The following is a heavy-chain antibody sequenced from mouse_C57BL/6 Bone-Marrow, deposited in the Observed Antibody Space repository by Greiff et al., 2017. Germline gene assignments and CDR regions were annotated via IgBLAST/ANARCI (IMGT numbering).Heavy chain of an antibody. CDR1: GFTFSSYG. CDR3: ARFYSNYIYYYAMDY. D-gene: IGHD2-5*01. V-gene: IGHV5-6*01. Sequence: EVQRVESGGDLVKPGGSLKLSCAASGFTFSSYGMSWVRQTPDKRLEWVATISSGGSYTYYPDSVKGRFTISRDNAKSTLYLQMSSLKSEDTAMYYCARFYSNYIYYYAMDYWGQGTSVTVSS. CDR2: ISSGGSYT. J-gene: IGHJ4*01.